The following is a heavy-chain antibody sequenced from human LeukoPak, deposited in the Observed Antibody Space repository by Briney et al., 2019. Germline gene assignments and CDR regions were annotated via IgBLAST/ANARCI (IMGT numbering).Heavy chain of an antibody. J-gene: IGHJ1*01. Sequence: GGSLRLSCAASGFTLSSYSMHWVRKAPGKGLEFVSAISKNGRSTYYGNSVKSRFTISRDISKNTLYLQMGSLRPEDMAVYYCARVDSGSACASWGQGILVTVSS. CDR3: ARVDSGSACAS. V-gene: IGHV3-64*01. CDR2: ISKNGRST. CDR1: GFTLSSYS. D-gene: IGHD6-19*01.